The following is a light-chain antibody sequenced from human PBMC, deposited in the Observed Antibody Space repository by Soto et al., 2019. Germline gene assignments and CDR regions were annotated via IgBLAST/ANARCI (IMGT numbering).Light chain of an antibody. CDR2: DAS. CDR3: QQYNSYRYT. V-gene: IGKV1-5*01. J-gene: IGKJ2*01. CDR1: QSISSW. Sequence: DIQMTQSPSTLSASVGDRVTITCRASQSISSWLAWYQQKPGKAPKLLIYDASSLESGVPSRFSGSGSGTEFTLTISSLQPDDFATYYCQQYNSYRYTCGQGTKLEIK.